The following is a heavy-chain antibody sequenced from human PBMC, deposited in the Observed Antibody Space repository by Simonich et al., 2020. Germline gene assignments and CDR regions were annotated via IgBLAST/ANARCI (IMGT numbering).Heavy chain of an antibody. CDR3: AKRSGVSITGTFDY. CDR2: ISGSCGST. Sequence: EVQLLESGGGLVQPGGSLSLSCAASGFTFSSYAMGWVRQAPGEGLGGVAAISGSCGSTYYADSVKGRFTISRDNSKNTLDLQMNSRRAEDTAVYYCAKRSGVSITGTFDYWGQGTLVTVSS. J-gene: IGHJ4*02. D-gene: IGHD1-7*01. V-gene: IGHV3-23*01. CDR1: GFTFSSYA.